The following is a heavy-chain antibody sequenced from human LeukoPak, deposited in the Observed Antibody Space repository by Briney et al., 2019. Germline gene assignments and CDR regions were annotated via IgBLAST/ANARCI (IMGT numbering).Heavy chain of an antibody. J-gene: IGHJ4*02. CDR3: ARVYSSSTDY. D-gene: IGHD6-6*01. CDR1: GFTFSSYS. CDR2: ITASGTAM. V-gene: IGHV3-48*01. Sequence: GGSLRLSCAASGFTFSSYSMNWVRQAPGKGLEWVSHITASGTAMFYADSVKGRFTISRDNAKNSLYLQMNSLRAEDTAVYYCARVYSSSTDYWGQGTLVTVSS.